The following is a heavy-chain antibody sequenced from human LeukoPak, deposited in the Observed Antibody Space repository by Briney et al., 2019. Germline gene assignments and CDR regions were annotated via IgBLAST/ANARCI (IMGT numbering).Heavy chain of an antibody. D-gene: IGHD2-2*01. CDR3: ARVGLQIVVVPAATTQTTYYYYMDV. CDR1: GGSFSGYY. V-gene: IGHV4-34*01. J-gene: IGHJ6*03. Sequence: KPSETLSLTCAVYGGSFSGYYWSWIRQPPGKGVEWSGEINHSGSTNYSPSLKSRVTMSVDTSKNQFSLKLSSVTAADTAMYYCARVGLQIVVVPAATTQTTYYYYMDVWDTGTTVTVSS. CDR2: INHSGST.